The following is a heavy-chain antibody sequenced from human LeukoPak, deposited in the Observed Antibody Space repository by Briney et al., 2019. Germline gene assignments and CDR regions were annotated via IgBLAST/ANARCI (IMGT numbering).Heavy chain of an antibody. D-gene: IGHD3-22*01. CDR2: INAGNGNT. J-gene: IGHJ3*02. Sequence: ASVKVSCKASGYTFTSYGISWVRQAPGQRLEWMGWINAGNGNTKYSQKFQGRVTITRDTSASTAYMELSSLRSEDTAVYYCARDQPHYDSSGYYYGAFDIWGQGTMVTVSS. CDR1: GYTFTSYG. CDR3: ARDQPHYDSSGYYYGAFDI. V-gene: IGHV1-3*01.